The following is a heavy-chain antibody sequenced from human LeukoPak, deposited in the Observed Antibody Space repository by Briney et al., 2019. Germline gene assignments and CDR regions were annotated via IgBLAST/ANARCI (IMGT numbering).Heavy chain of an antibody. V-gene: IGHV4-39*01. J-gene: IGHJ4*03. CDR1: GDSISSSSYY. D-gene: IGHD3-22*01. Sequence: SETLSLTCTVSGDSISSSSYYCGWIRQPPGKGLEWIGSIYYSGSTYYNPSLKSRVTISVDTSKNQLSLKLTSMTAADPAVYYWARDYDSSGYYPYYFVYTGHGTL. CDR3: ARDYDSSGYYPYYFVY. CDR2: IYYSGST.